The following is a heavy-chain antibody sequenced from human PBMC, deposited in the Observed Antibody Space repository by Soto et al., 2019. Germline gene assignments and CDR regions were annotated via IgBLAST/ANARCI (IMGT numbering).Heavy chain of an antibody. V-gene: IGHV3-30-3*01. CDR2: ISYDGSNK. Sequence: QVQLVESGGGVVQPGRSLRLSCAASGFTFSSYAMHWVRQAPGKGLEWVAVISYDGSNKNHGDTVKGRFTISRDNSKNTLYLQMNSLRAEDTAVYYCARGYDFWSGYYYPYGMDVWGQGTTVTVSS. D-gene: IGHD3-3*01. CDR3: ARGYDFWSGYYYPYGMDV. CDR1: GFTFSSYA. J-gene: IGHJ6*02.